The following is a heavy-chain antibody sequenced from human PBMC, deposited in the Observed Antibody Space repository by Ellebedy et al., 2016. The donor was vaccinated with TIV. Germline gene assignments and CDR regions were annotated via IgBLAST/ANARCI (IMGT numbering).Heavy chain of an antibody. CDR2: IVGSGA. CDR1: GFTFVSHA. CDR3: AKDRTPGDGYWVFDN. V-gene: IGHV3-23*01. Sequence: GESLKISCAASGFTFVSHAMAWVRQAPGKGLEWVSGIVGSGAQKYADSVKGRFTISRDNSKRTVDLQMNSLRAEDTAVYFCAKDRTPGDGYWVFDNWGQGTLVSVSS. J-gene: IGHJ4*02. D-gene: IGHD5-18*01.